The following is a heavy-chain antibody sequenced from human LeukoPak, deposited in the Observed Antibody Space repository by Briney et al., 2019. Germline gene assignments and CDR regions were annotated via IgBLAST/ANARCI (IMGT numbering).Heavy chain of an antibody. J-gene: IGHJ4*02. Sequence: PSETLSLTCTVSGGSISSYYWSWIRQPAGKGLEWIGRIYTSGSTNYNPSLMSRRTMSVDTSKNQSSLKLSSVTAAGTAVYYCARESPHCSSTSCYEDYWGQGTLVTVSS. CDR3: ARESPHCSSTSCYEDY. V-gene: IGHV4-4*07. D-gene: IGHD2-2*01. CDR1: GGSISSYY. CDR2: IYTSGST.